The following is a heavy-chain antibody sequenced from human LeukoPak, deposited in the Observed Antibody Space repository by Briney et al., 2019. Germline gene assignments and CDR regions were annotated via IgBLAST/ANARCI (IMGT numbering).Heavy chain of an antibody. CDR1: GFTFSSYW. D-gene: IGHD5-18*01. V-gene: IGHV3-7*04. J-gene: IGHJ4*02. CDR2: IKQDGSEK. Sequence: GGSLRLSCAASGFTFSSYWMSWVRQAPGQGLEWVANIKQDGSEKYYVDSVKGRFTISRDNAKNSLYLQMNSLRAQDTAVYYCARGYSYGYEGYFDYWGQGTLVTVSS. CDR3: ARGYSYGYEGYFDY.